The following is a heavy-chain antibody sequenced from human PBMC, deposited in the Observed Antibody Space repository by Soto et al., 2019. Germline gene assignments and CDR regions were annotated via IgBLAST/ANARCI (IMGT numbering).Heavy chain of an antibody. D-gene: IGHD3-3*01. CDR1: GGSISSSSYY. Sequence: QLQLQESGPGLVKPSETLSLTCTVSGGSISSSSYYWGWIRQPPGKGLEWIGSIYYRGSTYYNPSLKSRVTISVDTSKNQFSLKLSSVAAADTAVYYCASLPFWSGYSHFDYWGQGTLVTVSS. CDR3: ASLPFWSGYSHFDY. CDR2: IYYRGST. V-gene: IGHV4-39*01. J-gene: IGHJ4*02.